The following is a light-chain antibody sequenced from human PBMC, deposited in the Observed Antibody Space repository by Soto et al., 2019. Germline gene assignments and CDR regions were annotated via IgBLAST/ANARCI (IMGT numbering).Light chain of an antibody. CDR2: GNS. CDR3: QSYDSSLSVYV. Sequence: QSVLTQPPSVSGAQGQRVTISCTGSSSNIGAGYDVHWYQQLPGTAPKLLIYGNSNRPSGVPDRFSGSKSGTSASLAITGLQAEDEADYYCQSYDSSLSVYVFGTGTNVTVL. V-gene: IGLV1-40*01. J-gene: IGLJ1*01. CDR1: SSNIGAGYD.